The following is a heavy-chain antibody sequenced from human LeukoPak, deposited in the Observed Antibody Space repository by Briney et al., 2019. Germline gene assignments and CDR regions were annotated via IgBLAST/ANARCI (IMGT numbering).Heavy chain of an antibody. CDR2: MFDRGSP. V-gene: IGHV4-4*09. Sequence: SETLSLTCTVSGGSISSYYWSWVRQPPGKGLECIGYMFDRGSPNHHPSLQNRVTTSVDTSKNEFSLRLTSVTAADTAVYYCARRIQLWSYWHFDLWGRGTLVTVSS. D-gene: IGHD5-18*01. CDR3: ARRIQLWSYWHFDL. J-gene: IGHJ2*01. CDR1: GGSISSYY.